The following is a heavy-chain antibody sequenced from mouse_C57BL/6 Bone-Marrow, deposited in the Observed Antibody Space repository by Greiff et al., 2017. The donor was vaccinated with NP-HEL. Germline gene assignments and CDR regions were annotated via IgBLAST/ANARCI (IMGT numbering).Heavy chain of an antibody. CDR3: ARLGYYYGSSYDYAMDY. V-gene: IGHV14-3*01. CDR2: IDPANGNT. J-gene: IGHJ4*01. D-gene: IGHD1-1*01. Sequence: EVQLQQSVAELVRPGASVKLSCTASGFNIKNTYMHWVKQRPKQGLEWIGRIDPANGNTKYAPKFQGKATITADTSSNTAYLQLSSLTSEDTAIYYCARLGYYYGSSYDYAMDYWGQGTSVTVSS. CDR1: GFNIKNTY.